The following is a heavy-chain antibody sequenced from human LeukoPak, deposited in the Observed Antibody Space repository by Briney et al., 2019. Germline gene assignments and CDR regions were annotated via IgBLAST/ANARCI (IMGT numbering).Heavy chain of an antibody. CDR2: INPNSGGT. CDR1: GYTFTGYY. CDR3: SMERDGYSWGGINDAFDI. V-gene: IGHV1-2*02. D-gene: IGHD2-15*01. Sequence: GASVKVSCKASGYTFTGYYMHWVRQAPGQGLEWMGWINPNSGGTNYAQKFQGRVTMTRDTSISTAYIELSRLRSDDTAVYYCSMERDGYSWGGINDAFDIWGQGTMVTVSS. J-gene: IGHJ3*02.